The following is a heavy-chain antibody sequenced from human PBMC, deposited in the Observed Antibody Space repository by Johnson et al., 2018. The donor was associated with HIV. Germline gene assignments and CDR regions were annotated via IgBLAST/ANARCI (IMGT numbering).Heavy chain of an antibody. Sequence: VQLVESGGGLVPPGGSLRLSCAASGFNVSSYYMSWVRQAPGKGLEWVSLINSDGSSTNYADSVKGRFTISRDNAKNTLYMQMNSLRAEDTALYYCARDSTPWGGDYVGYAFDIWGRGTMVTVSS. D-gene: IGHD4-17*01. V-gene: IGHV3-74*01. CDR1: GFNVSSYY. CDR2: INSDGSST. CDR3: ARDSTPWGGDYVGYAFDI. J-gene: IGHJ3*02.